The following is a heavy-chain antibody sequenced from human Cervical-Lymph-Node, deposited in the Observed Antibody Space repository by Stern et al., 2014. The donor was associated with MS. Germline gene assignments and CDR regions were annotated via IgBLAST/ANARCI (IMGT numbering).Heavy chain of an antibody. CDR2: VHYSGTT. D-gene: IGHD3-3*01. V-gene: IGHV4-59*08. Sequence: VQLVQSGPGLVKPSETLSLTCSVSGGSISSYYWNWIRQPPGKGLEWIANVHYSGTTNYNPSLKSRVPILLDPSIKKIPLNLPSVTAADTAVYYCAGSGTYYPDYWGQGILVTVSS. CDR3: AGSGTYYPDY. CDR1: GGSISSYY. J-gene: IGHJ4*02.